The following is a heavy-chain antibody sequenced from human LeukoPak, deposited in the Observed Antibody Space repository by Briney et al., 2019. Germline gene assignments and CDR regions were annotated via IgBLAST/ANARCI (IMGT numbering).Heavy chain of an antibody. CDR1: GFTFSSCG. Sequence: GGSLRLSCAASGFTFSSCGMHWVRQAPGKGLEWVAFIRYDGSNKYYADSVKGRFTISRDNSKNTLYLQMNSLRAEDTAVYYCAKEPVLVGASFPDYWGQGTLVTVSS. V-gene: IGHV3-30*02. CDR3: AKEPVLVGASFPDY. CDR2: IRYDGSNK. D-gene: IGHD2-8*02. J-gene: IGHJ4*02.